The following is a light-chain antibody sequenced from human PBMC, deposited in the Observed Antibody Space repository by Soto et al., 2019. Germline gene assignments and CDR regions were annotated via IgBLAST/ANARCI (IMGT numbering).Light chain of an antibody. V-gene: IGLV1-40*01. Sequence: QSVLTQPPSVSGAPGQRVTISCTGSSSNIGANHDVHWYQQLPGTAPKLLIYRNSNRPSGVPDRFSGSKSGTSASLAITGLQAEDEADYYCHSFDDSLSGVVFGGGTKVTVL. CDR1: SSNIGANHD. CDR3: HSFDDSLSGVV. J-gene: IGLJ2*01. CDR2: RNS.